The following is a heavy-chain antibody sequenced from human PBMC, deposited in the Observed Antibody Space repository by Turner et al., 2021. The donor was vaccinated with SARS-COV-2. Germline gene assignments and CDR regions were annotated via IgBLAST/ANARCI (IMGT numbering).Heavy chain of an antibody. V-gene: IGHV3-30*18. CDR3: AKGFGDYVDY. J-gene: IGHJ4*02. CDR2: ISYDGNNK. CDR1: GFTFSSYG. Sequence: VQLLESGGGLVQPGGSLRLSCAAPGFTFSSYGMHWVRQAPGKGLEWVAVISYDGNNKFYADSVKGRFTISRGNSKNTLYLQMNSLRAEDTAVYYCAKGFGDYVDYWGQGTLVTVSS. D-gene: IGHD3-16*01.